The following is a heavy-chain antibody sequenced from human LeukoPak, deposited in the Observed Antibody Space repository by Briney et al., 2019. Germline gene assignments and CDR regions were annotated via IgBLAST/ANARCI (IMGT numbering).Heavy chain of an antibody. Sequence: GGSLRLSCAASGFTFSSYAMSWVRQAPGKGLEWVSGISGSDGSTNYADSVKGRFTISRDNSKNTLYLQMNSLRAEDTAVYYCAKDDSITMIVRGNYMDVWGKGTTVTVSS. V-gene: IGHV3-23*01. CDR2: ISGSDGST. CDR1: GFTFSSYA. CDR3: AKDDSITMIVRGNYMDV. D-gene: IGHD3-22*01. J-gene: IGHJ6*03.